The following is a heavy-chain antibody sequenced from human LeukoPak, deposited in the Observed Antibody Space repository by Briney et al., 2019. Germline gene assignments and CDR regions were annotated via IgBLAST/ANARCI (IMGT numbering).Heavy chain of an antibody. CDR1: GGSISSGSYY. D-gene: IGHD6-19*01. CDR2: VYYSGTT. Sequence: TSETLSLTCTVSGGSISSGSYYWGWIRQPPGKALEWIGSVYYSGTTSYNPSLKSRVTISVDMSKNHFSLRLRSVTAADTAMYYCARGTLYRGWSYYLDFWGQGSQVTVSS. CDR3: ARGTLYRGWSYYLDF. J-gene: IGHJ4*02. V-gene: IGHV4-39*07.